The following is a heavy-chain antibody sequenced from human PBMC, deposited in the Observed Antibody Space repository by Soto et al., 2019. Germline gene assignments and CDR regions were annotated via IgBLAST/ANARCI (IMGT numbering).Heavy chain of an antibody. CDR1: GVSMSNYY. CDR3: RRDFDY. D-gene: IGHD6-6*01. Sequence: SETLSPTCTVFGVSMSNYYWSWIRQPGGKGLEWIGRLSTSGHTNYNPSLKSRATMSLVTSKNLFSLSLNSVTAAETAVYYCRRDFDYWGQGTLVTVS. CDR2: LSTSGHT. J-gene: IGHJ4*02. V-gene: IGHV4-4*07.